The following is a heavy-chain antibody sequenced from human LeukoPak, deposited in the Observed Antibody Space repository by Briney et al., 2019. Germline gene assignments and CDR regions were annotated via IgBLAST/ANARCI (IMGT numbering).Heavy chain of an antibody. CDR2: IYYSGST. Sequence: PSETLSLTCTVSGGSISSYYWSWIRQPPGKGLEWIGYIYYSGSTNYNPSLKSRVTISVDTSKNQFSLKLSSVTAADTAVYYCAREWYIVVVPAASGNWFDPWGQGTLVTVSS. J-gene: IGHJ5*02. CDR3: AREWYIVVVPAASGNWFDP. V-gene: IGHV4-59*12. CDR1: GGSISSYY. D-gene: IGHD2-2*01.